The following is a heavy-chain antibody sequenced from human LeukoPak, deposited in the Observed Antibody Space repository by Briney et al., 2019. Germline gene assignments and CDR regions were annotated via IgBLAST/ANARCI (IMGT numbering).Heavy chain of an antibody. J-gene: IGHJ3*02. CDR3: AKALTSGWYLDALNI. D-gene: IGHD6-19*01. V-gene: IGHV3-23*01. CDR1: GFTFGDYA. Sequence: GGSLRLSCAASGFTFGDYAMSWVRQAPGQGLEWVSTISDDGSGTYYADSVKGRFTVSRDNSKNTLFLEMNSLRAEDTAVYYCAKALTSGWYLDALNIWGQGTMVTVSS. CDR2: ISDDGSGT.